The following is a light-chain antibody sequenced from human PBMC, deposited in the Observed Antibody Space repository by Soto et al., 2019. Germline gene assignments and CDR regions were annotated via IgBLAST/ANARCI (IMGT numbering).Light chain of an antibody. V-gene: IGKV3-15*01. CDR2: AAS. CDR3: QQYNNWPCS. J-gene: IGKJ4*01. CDR1: QSVSSK. Sequence: EIMMTQSPATLSVSPGERATLSCRASQSVSSKLAWYQQKPGQAPRLLIYAASTRATGIPARFSGSGSGTEFTLTISSLQSEDFAVSYCQQYNNWPCSFGGGTKVEIK.